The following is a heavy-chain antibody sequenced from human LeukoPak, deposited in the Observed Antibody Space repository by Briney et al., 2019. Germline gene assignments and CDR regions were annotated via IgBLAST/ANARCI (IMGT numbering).Heavy chain of an antibody. CDR1: GFTFSSYA. CDR3: AKRLTYSNTWSCFGY. Sequence: TGGSLRLSCAASGFTFSSYAMNLVRQAPGKGLEWVSTIGGSGGTTYYADSVKGRFTIYRDTNNNTLYLQMSSLRAEDTAVYYCAKRLTYSNTWSCFGYWGQGTLVTVSS. J-gene: IGHJ4*02. V-gene: IGHV3-23*01. D-gene: IGHD6-13*01. CDR2: IGGSGGTT.